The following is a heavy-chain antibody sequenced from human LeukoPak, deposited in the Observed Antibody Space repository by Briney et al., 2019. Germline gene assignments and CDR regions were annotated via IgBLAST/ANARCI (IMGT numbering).Heavy chain of an antibody. CDR3: ARDPGWAYYDFWSGYYTGIPGAFDI. J-gene: IGHJ3*02. Sequence: SETLSLTCTVSGGSISSDYWNWIRQPPGRGLEYIGYIYYSGSTNYNPSLKSRVTISVDTSKNQFSLKLSSVTAADTAVYYCARDPGWAYYDFWSGYYTGIPGAFDIWGQGTMVTVSS. CDR1: GGSISSDY. V-gene: IGHV4-59*01. D-gene: IGHD3-3*01. CDR2: IYYSGST.